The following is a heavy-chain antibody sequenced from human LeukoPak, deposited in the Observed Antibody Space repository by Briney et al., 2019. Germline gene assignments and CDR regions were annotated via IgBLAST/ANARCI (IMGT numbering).Heavy chain of an antibody. CDR3: SRVYNYMDV. CDR1: GGSISSSSYY. CDR2: IYYSGST. Sequence: SEALSLTCTVSGGSISSSSYYWGWIRQPPGKGLEWIGSIYYSGSTYYNPSLKSRVTISVDTSKNQFSLKLSSVTAADTAVYYCSRVYNYMDVWGKGTTVTVSS. J-gene: IGHJ6*03. V-gene: IGHV4-39*01.